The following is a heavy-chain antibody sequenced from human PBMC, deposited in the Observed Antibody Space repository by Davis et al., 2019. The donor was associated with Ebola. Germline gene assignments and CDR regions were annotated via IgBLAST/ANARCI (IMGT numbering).Heavy chain of an antibody. CDR3: ARGVLRYFDWLLDYYGMDV. CDR2: INHSGST. J-gene: IGHJ6*02. Sequence: GSLRLSCTGSGFTFGAYGMSWVRQPPGKGLEWIGEINHSGSTNYNPSLKSRVTISVDTSKNQFSLKLSSVTAADTAVYYCARGVLRYFDWLLDYYGMDVWGQGTTVTVSS. V-gene: IGHV4-34*01. CDR1: GFTFGAYG. D-gene: IGHD3-9*01.